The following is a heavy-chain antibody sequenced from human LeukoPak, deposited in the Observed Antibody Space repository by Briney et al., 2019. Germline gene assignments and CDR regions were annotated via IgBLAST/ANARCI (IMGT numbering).Heavy chain of an antibody. CDR3: GRLARNAWYAVDY. Sequence: GGSLRLSCAASDFTFSFYWMTWVRQAPGEGLEWVANILPDGSEKYYLDSVKGQFTVSRDNPTNSLYLQINSLRAEDTALYYCGRLARNAWYAVDYWGQGILVTVSS. CDR1: DFTFSFYW. CDR2: ILPDGSEK. D-gene: IGHD6-19*01. J-gene: IGHJ4*02. V-gene: IGHV3-7*01.